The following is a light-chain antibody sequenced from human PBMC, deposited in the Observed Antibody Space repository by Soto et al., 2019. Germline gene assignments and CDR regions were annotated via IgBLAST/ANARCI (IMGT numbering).Light chain of an antibody. Sequence: EIVITQSPGTLSLSPGERATLSCRESVSSSSSSLAWYQQKPGHAPKLLIYDASSRDSGVPSRFSGSGSGTEFTLTISRLEPDDFATYYCHQYNSSSQTFGQGTKVDI. V-gene: IGKV3-20*01. CDR2: DAS. CDR3: HQYNSSSQT. CDR1: VSSSSSS. J-gene: IGKJ1*01.